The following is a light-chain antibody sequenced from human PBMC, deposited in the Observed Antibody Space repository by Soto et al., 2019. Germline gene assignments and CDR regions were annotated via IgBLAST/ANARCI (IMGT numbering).Light chain of an antibody. V-gene: IGLV6-57*01. CDR1: SGSIANNY. J-gene: IGLJ3*02. Sequence: NFMLTQPRSVSESPGKTVTLSCTRSSGSIANNYVQWYQQRPGSSPTTVIYEDNRRPSGVPDRFSGSIDSSSNSASLSISGLKPEDEADYYCQSYDSTNHWVFGGGTKLTVL. CDR2: EDN. CDR3: QSYDSTNHWV.